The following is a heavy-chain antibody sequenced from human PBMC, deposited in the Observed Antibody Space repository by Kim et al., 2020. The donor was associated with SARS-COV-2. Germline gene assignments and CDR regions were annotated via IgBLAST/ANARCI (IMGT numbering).Heavy chain of an antibody. CDR2: ISYSGGT. Sequence: SETLSLTCTVSGGSISSYYWSWIRQPPGKGLEWIGYISYSGGTDYNPSLKSRVTISVDTSKNQLSLKLSSVTAADTALYFCAREGGGQGGDWGQGTLVTVSS. CDR3: AREGGGQGGD. CDR1: GGSISSYY. V-gene: IGHV4-59*12. D-gene: IGHD3-16*01. J-gene: IGHJ4*02.